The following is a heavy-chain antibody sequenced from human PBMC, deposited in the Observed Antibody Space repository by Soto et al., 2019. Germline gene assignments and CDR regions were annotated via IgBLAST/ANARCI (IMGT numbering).Heavy chain of an antibody. CDR1: GYTFTGYY. Sequence: ASVKVSCKASGYTFTGYYMHWVRQAPGQGLEWMGWINPNSGGTNYAQKFQGWVTMTRDTSISTAYMELSRLRSDDTAVYYCARGYSSSFYYYYYYMDVWGKGTTVTVSS. D-gene: IGHD6-6*01. CDR2: INPNSGGT. V-gene: IGHV1-2*04. J-gene: IGHJ6*03. CDR3: ARGYSSSFYYYYYYMDV.